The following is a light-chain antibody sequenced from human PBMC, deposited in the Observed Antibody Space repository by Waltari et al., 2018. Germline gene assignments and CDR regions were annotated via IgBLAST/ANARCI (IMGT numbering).Light chain of an antibody. CDR3: QQYNNWPLT. V-gene: IGKV3-15*01. Sequence: ETVMTQSPPTLSVSPGESATLPCRASQRVSSDLAWYQQKPGQAPRLLIYGASTRATGIPGRFSGSGSGTEFTLTISSLQSEDFAVYYCQQYNNWPLTFGGGTKVEI. CDR1: QRVSSD. J-gene: IGKJ4*01. CDR2: GAS.